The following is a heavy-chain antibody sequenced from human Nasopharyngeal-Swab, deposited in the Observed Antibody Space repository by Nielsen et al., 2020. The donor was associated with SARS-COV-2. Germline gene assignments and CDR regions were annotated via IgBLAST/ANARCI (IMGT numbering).Heavy chain of an antibody. D-gene: IGHD2/OR15-2a*01. V-gene: IGHV3-21*01. J-gene: IGHJ6*02. Sequence: GESLKISCAASGFTFSSYSMNWVRQAPGKGLEWVSSISSSSSYIYYADSVTGRFTISRDNAKNSLYLQMNSLRAEDTAVYYCARALTLRNYYYGMDVWGQGTTVTASS. CDR1: GFTFSSYS. CDR3: ARALTLRNYYYGMDV. CDR2: ISSSSSYI.